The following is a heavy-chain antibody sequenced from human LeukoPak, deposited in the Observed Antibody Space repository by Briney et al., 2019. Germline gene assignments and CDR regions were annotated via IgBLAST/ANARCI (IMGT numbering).Heavy chain of an antibody. V-gene: IGHV3-74*01. Sequence: GGSLRLSCAASGFTFSSYSMYWVRHAPGKGLVWVSRISSDGSSTDYADSVKGRFTISRDNAKNTMYLQVNSLRTEDTAVYYCARDGPLGSYFDYWGQGTL. CDR2: ISSDGSST. J-gene: IGHJ4*02. D-gene: IGHD1-26*01. CDR1: GFTFSSYS. CDR3: ARDGPLGSYFDY.